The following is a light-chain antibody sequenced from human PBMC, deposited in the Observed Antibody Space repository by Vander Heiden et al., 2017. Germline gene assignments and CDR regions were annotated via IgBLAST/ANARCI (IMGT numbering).Light chain of an antibody. CDR3: MQVLRTPS. Sequence: AVTQSPLYLPVTSGEPASISCRSTQRLLRNGGNYLDWYLQKPGQSPRLLIYLASNRASGVPDRCTGSGSGTEFTLKISRVEAEDVGIYYCMQVLRTPSFGPGTKVDIK. CDR1: QRLLRNGGNY. J-gene: IGKJ3*01. V-gene: IGKV2-28*01. CDR2: LAS.